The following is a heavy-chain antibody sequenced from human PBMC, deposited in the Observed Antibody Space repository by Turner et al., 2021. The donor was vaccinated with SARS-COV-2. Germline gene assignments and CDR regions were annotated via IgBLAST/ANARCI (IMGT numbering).Heavy chain of an antibody. CDR2: IKQDGSEK. Sequence: EVQLVESGGGLVQPGGSLRLTCAASGFTFSSYWMSWVRKAPGKGLEWVANIKQDGSEKYYVDSVKGRFTISRDNAKNSLYLQMNSLRGEDTAVYYCARVLWVYWYFDLWGRGTLVTVSS. J-gene: IGHJ2*01. V-gene: IGHV3-7*01. CDR1: GFTFSSYW. CDR3: ARVLWVYWYFDL. D-gene: IGHD3-16*01.